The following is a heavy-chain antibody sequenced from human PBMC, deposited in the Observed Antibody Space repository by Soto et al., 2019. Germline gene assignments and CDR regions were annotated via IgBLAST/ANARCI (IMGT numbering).Heavy chain of an antibody. CDR3: AKGSSSWYFSLDS. CDR1: GFNFANYD. D-gene: IGHD6-13*01. J-gene: IGHJ4*02. CDR2: ITVSGGRT. V-gene: IGHV3-23*01. Sequence: GGSLRLSCTASGFNFANYDMNWVRQAPGRGLEWVSSITVSGGRTHYAGSVMGRFIISRDDAQNTVDLQMTYLRPEDSAMYFCAKGSSSWYFSLDSWGQGTLVTVSS.